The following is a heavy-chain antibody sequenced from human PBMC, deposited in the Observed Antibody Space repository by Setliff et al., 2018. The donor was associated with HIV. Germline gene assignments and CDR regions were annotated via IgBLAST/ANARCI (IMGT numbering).Heavy chain of an antibody. CDR1: GASMTSHY. CDR3: ATGPKGDGWAYFDS. D-gene: IGHD6-19*01. J-gene: IGHJ4*02. Sequence: SETLSLTCSVAGASMTSHYLTWIRQPRGMGLEWIGNIYGSGTTKYNPSLRSRVTISVDKSKNQLSLSLDSVTAADTAVYYCATGPKGDGWAYFDSWGQGTLVTSPQ. CDR2: IYGSGTT. V-gene: IGHV4-59*11.